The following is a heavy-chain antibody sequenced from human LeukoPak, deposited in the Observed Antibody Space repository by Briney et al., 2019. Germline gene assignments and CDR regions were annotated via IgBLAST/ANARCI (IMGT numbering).Heavy chain of an antibody. Sequence: ASVKVSCKASGYTFTGYYMHWVRQAPGQGLEWMGWINPNSGGTNYAQKFQGRVTMTRDTSISTAYMELSRLRSDDTAVYYCARARPGSGYSSGWYGFWGQGTLVTVSS. J-gene: IGHJ4*02. D-gene: IGHD6-19*01. V-gene: IGHV1-2*02. CDR2: INPNSGGT. CDR3: ARARPGSGYSSGWYGF. CDR1: GYTFTGYY.